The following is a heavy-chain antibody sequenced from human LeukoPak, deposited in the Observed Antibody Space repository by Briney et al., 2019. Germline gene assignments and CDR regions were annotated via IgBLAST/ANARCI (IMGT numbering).Heavy chain of an antibody. V-gene: IGHV1-69*01. D-gene: IGHD4-17*01. CDR3: ARAHLDDYGDCHYFDY. J-gene: IGHJ4*02. CDR1: GGTFSSYA. CDR2: IIPIFGTA. Sequence: SSVKVSCKASGGTFSSYAISWVRQAPGQGLEWMGGIIPIFGTANYAQKFQGRVTITADESTSTAYMELSSLRSEDTAVYYCARAHLDDYGDCHYFDYWGQGTLVTVSS.